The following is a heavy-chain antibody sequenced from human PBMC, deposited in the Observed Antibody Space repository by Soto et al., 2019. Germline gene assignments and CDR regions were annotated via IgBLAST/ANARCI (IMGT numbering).Heavy chain of an antibody. J-gene: IGHJ3*02. CDR3: TRGRMAAHADIDAFDI. V-gene: IGHV3-7*04. D-gene: IGHD6-6*01. CDR1: GFTFNNYW. CDR2: IKKDGSQI. Sequence: PGGSLRLSCAASGFTFNNYWMNWVRQAPGKGLEWVADIKKDGSQIYYMDSVKGRFTISRDNTQNSLYLQMNSLRADDTAVYYCTRGRMAAHADIDAFDIWGQGTMVTVSS.